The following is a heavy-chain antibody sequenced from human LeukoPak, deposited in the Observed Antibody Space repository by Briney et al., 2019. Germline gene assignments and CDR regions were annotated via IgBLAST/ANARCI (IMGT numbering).Heavy chain of an antibody. J-gene: IGHJ5*02. CDR1: GGSISSYY. Sequence: SETLSLTCTVPGGSISSYYWSWIRQPPGKGLEWIGYIYYSGSTNYNPSLKSRVTISVDTSKNQFSLKLSSVTAADTAVYYCARLIQLPLHAYNRFDPWGQGTLVTVSS. CDR3: ARLIQLPLHAYNRFDP. CDR2: IYYSGST. V-gene: IGHV4-59*08. D-gene: IGHD2-2*01.